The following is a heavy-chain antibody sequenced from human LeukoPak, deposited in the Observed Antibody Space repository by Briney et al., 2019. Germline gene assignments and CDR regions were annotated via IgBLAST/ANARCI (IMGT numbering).Heavy chain of an antibody. D-gene: IGHD3-10*01. J-gene: IGHJ6*02. CDR1: GFALSSYA. CDR2: ISYDGSNK. Sequence: GRSLRLSCAASGFALSSYAMHWVRQAPGKGLEWVAVISYDGSNKYYADSVKGRFTISRDNSKKTVYLQMNSLRTEDTAVYYCARVGSGMVRENPDYYYCGMDVWGQGAAVTVSS. CDR3: ARVGSGMVRENPDYYYCGMDV. V-gene: IGHV3-30*04.